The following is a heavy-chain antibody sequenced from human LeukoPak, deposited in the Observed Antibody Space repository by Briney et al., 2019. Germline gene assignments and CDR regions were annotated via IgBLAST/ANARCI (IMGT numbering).Heavy chain of an antibody. D-gene: IGHD2-2*01. CDR1: GYSFTSYW. Sequence: GESLKISCQGSGYSFTSYWIGWVRQMPGKGLEWMGIFFPGDSNSKYSPSFQGQVTISADKSISTAYLQWSSLKASDTAMYYCARRGYCRTSSCSYFDYWGQGTLVTVSS. CDR3: ARRGYCRTSSCSYFDY. CDR2: FFPGDSNS. V-gene: IGHV5-51*01. J-gene: IGHJ4*02.